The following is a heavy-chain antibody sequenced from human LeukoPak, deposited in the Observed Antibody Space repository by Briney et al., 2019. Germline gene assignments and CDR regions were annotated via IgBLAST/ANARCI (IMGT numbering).Heavy chain of an antibody. V-gene: IGHV4-59*01. J-gene: IGHJ3*02. CDR3: ARFIVVVPAAKGPDAFDI. D-gene: IGHD2-2*01. CDR1: GGSISSYY. CDR2: IYYSGST. Sequence: SETLSLTCTVSGGSISSYYRSWIRQPPGKGLEWIGYIYYSGSTNYNPSLKSRVTISVDTSKNQFSLKLSSVTAADTAVYYCARFIVVVPAAKGPDAFDIWGQGTMVTVSS.